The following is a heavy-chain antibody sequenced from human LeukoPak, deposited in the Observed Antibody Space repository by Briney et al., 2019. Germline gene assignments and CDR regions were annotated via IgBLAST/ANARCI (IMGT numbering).Heavy chain of an antibody. CDR2: INPNSGGT. J-gene: IGHJ6*02. CDR1: GYTFTGYY. D-gene: IGHD3-9*01. CDR3: ARDSGVVNCDILTGSNYYYGMDV. Sequence: ASVKVSCKASGYTFTGYYMHWVRQAPGQGLEWMGWINPNSGGTNYAQKFQGRVTMTRDTSISIAYMELSRLRSDDTAVYYCARDSGVVNCDILTGSNYYYGMDVWGQGTTVTVSS. V-gene: IGHV1-2*02.